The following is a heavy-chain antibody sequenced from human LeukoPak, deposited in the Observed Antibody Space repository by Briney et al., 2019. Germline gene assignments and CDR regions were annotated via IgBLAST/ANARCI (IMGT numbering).Heavy chain of an antibody. CDR1: GGSISSTIYY. Sequence: PSETLSLTCTVSGGSISSTIYYWGWIRQPPGQGLEWIGSIYYSGTTYYNPSLKSRVTISADTSKNQFFLNLSSVTAADTAVYYCARHGDLQWLRNWFDPWGQGTLVTVSS. J-gene: IGHJ5*02. CDR2: IYYSGTT. V-gene: IGHV4-39*01. D-gene: IGHD3-3*01. CDR3: ARHGDLQWLRNWFDP.